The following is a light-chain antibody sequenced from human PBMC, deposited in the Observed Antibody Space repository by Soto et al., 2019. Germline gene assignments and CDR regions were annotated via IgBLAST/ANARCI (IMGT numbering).Light chain of an antibody. CDR1: QTIMTY. Sequence: DIQMTQSPSSLSASVGDEVTITCRASQTIMTYLNWYQLKPGKPPRLLIYAASSLQSGVPSRFSGSGSGTDFTLTISSLQPDDFATYYCQQYNSYPITFGQGTRLEIK. V-gene: IGKV1-39*01. J-gene: IGKJ5*01. CDR2: AAS. CDR3: QQYNSYPIT.